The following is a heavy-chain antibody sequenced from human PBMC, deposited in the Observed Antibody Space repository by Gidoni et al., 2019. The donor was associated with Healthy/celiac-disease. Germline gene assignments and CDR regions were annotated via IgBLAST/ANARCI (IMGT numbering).Heavy chain of an antibody. CDR2: IYYSGST. D-gene: IGHD4-17*01. CDR3: ARHTVGNSDY. CDR1: GGSISSYY. V-gene: IGHV4-59*01. Sequence: QVQLQESGPGLVKASETLSLNCTVSGGSISSYYWSWILQPPGKGLEWSGYIYYSGSTNYHPPLKSRVTISVDTSKNQFSLKLSSVTSAAPAVYYCARHTVGNSDYWGQGTLVTVSS. J-gene: IGHJ4*02.